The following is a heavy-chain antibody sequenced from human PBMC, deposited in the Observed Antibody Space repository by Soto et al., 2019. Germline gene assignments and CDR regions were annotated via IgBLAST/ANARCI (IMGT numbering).Heavy chain of an antibody. CDR3: AKSRSDCGMGYFDL. CDR2: IGTTGGDT. CDR1: GFTFSTYP. D-gene: IGHD2-21*02. Sequence: EVQLLESGGGLVQPGGSLRLSCAASGFTFSTYPMSWVRQTPGKGLEWVSTIGTTGGDTYYPDSLKGRSTISRDDSKNTLYLQMNSLRAEDSAVYYCAKSRSDCGMGYFDLWGRGTLVTVSS. V-gene: IGHV3-23*01. J-gene: IGHJ2*01.